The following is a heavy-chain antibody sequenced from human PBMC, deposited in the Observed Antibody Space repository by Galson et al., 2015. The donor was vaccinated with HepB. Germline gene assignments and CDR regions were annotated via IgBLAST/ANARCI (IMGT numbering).Heavy chain of an antibody. D-gene: IGHD3-3*01. V-gene: IGHV3-7*01. Sequence: SLRLSCAASGFRFSSYWMSWVRQAPGKGLEWVANIKQDGSEKYYEDSVKGRFTISRDNAKNSLYLQMNSLRAEDTAVYYCAGDSDDFWSGLNWFDPWGQGTLVTVSS. CDR3: AGDSDDFWSGLNWFDP. CDR1: GFRFSSYW. CDR2: IKQDGSEK. J-gene: IGHJ5*02.